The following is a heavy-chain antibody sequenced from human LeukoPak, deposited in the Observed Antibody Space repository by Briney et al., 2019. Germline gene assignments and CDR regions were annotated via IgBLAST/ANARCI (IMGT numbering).Heavy chain of an antibody. CDR1: GGSISSSSYY. J-gene: IGHJ4*02. V-gene: IGHV4-39*07. CDR3: ARVMVGSRSIAARRRSTNFDY. CDR2: MYYSGST. Sequence: SETLSLTCTVSGGSISSSSYYWGWIRQPPGKGLEWIGSMYYSGSTNYNPSLKSRVTISVDTSKIQFSLKLSSVTAADTAVYYCARVMVGSRSIAARRRSTNFDYWGQGTLVTVSS. D-gene: IGHD6-6*01.